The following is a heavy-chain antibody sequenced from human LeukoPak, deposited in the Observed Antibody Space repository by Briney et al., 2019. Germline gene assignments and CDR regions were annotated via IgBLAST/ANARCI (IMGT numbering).Heavy chain of an antibody. V-gene: IGHV1-69*04. CDR1: GGTFSSYA. Sequence: SVKVSCKASGGTFSSYAISWVRQAPGQGLEWMGRIVPVLGIANYAQKFQGRVTITADKSTSTAYTELSSLRSEDTAVYYCARAGAAAAGTRYWGQGTLVTVSS. D-gene: IGHD6-13*01. CDR2: IVPVLGIA. CDR3: ARAGAAAAGTRY. J-gene: IGHJ4*02.